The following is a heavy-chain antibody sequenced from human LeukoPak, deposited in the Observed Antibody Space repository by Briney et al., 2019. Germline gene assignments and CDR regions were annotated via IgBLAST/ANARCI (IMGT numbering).Heavy chain of an antibody. J-gene: IGHJ4*02. CDR3: ASVTIFGVVNF. V-gene: IGHV4-61*02. D-gene: IGHD3-3*01. CDR2: IYASGSI. Sequence: SQTLSLTCTVSGGSISSGSYYWSWIRQPAGKGLEWIGRIYASGSINYNPSLKSRVAMSIDTSRNQFSLKLKSVTAADTAIYYCASVTIFGVVNFWSQGTLVTVSS. CDR1: GGSISSGSYY.